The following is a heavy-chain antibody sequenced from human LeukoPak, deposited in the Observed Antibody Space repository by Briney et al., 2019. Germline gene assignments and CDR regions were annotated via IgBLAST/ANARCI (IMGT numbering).Heavy chain of an antibody. Sequence: GGSLRLSCAASGFTFTSYWMHWVRQAPGKGLEWVSVIYSGGSTYYADSVKGRFTISRDNSKNTLYLQMNSLRAEDTAVYYCARARLGELSLFDYWGQGTWSPSPQ. CDR3: ARARLGELSLFDY. D-gene: IGHD3-16*02. CDR2: IYSGGST. CDR1: GFTFTSYW. V-gene: IGHV3-53*01. J-gene: IGHJ4*02.